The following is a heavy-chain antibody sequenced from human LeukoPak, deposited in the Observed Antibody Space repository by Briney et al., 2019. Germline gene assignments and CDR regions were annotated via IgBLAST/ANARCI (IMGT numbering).Heavy chain of an antibody. V-gene: IGHV4-34*01. CDR3: ARVPGRRYLQHIFDS. CDR2: INHRGTT. D-gene: IGHD2-21*01. J-gene: IGHJ4*02. CDR1: GGSLSDDY. Sequence: SETLTLTCGVFGGSLSDDYWSWTRQPPGKGLEWIGEINHRGTTNYNPSLRSRVTILVDTSKNQFSLNLTSVSAADTSMYYCARVPGRRYLQHIFDSWGQGTLVTVS.